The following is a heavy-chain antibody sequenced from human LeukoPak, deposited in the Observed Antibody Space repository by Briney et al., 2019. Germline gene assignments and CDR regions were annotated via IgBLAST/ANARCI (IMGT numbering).Heavy chain of an antibody. CDR2: IIPILGIA. J-gene: IGHJ4*02. Sequence: SVTVSCKASGGTFSSYAISWVRQAPGQGLEWMGRIIPILGIANYAQKFQGRVTITADKSTSTAYMELSSLRSEDTAVYYCARVESSGRFDYWGQGTLVTVSS. V-gene: IGHV1-69*04. CDR1: GGTFSSYA. CDR3: ARVESSGRFDY. D-gene: IGHD6-19*01.